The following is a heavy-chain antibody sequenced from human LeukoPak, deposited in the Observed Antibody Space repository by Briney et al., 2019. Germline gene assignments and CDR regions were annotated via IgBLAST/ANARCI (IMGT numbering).Heavy chain of an antibody. Sequence: PGGSLRLSCAASGFTFSSYWMHWVRQAPGKGLVWVSRINSDGSSTSYADSVKGRFTISRDNAKNTLYLQMNSLRAEGTAVYYCARRNRQDAFDIWGQGTMVTVSS. CDR1: GFTFSSYW. J-gene: IGHJ3*02. CDR3: ARRNRQDAFDI. V-gene: IGHV3-74*01. CDR2: INSDGSST.